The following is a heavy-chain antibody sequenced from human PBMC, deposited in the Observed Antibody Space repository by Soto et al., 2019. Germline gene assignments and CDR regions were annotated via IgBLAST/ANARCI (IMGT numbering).Heavy chain of an antibody. Sequence: VLLQESGPGLVEPSETLSLTCTVSGGSISTYYWSWIRQPPVKGLEWIGSIYYSGSTNFNPSLMRRVTISVDTCKSQFSLRLSSVTAADTAVYYCARGEERVFDYWGQGTLVTVSS. CDR2: IYYSGST. CDR1: GGSISTYY. D-gene: IGHD1-26*01. CDR3: ARGEERVFDY. V-gene: IGHV4-59*01. J-gene: IGHJ4*02.